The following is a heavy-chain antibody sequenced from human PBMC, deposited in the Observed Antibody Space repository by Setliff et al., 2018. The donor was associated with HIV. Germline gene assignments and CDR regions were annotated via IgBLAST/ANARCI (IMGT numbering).Heavy chain of an antibody. Sequence: SETLSLTCTVSGVSISYYHWSWIRQPPGKGLEWIGYISYTGNTTYDPSLSSRVTMSIDTSKMQFSLKLTSVSAADTAVYYCANMGGRYVGYFESWGQGTLVTVSS. V-gene: IGHV4-59*01. CDR1: GVSISYYH. J-gene: IGHJ4*02. CDR2: ISYTGNT. CDR3: ANMGGRYVGYFES. D-gene: IGHD3-16*01.